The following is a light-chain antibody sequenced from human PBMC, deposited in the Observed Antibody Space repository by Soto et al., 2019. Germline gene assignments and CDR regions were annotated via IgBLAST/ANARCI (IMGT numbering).Light chain of an antibody. CDR1: SSDVGGYNY. CDR2: EVS. Sequence: QSALTQPASVSGSPGQSITVSCTGTSSDVGGYNYVSWYQQHPGKAPKLMIYEVSNRPSGVSNRFSGSKSGNTASLTISGLQAEDVSYYYCTPHTLRTSPSVFGTGPNATV. CDR3: TPHTLRTSPSV. J-gene: IGLJ1*01. V-gene: IGLV2-14*01.